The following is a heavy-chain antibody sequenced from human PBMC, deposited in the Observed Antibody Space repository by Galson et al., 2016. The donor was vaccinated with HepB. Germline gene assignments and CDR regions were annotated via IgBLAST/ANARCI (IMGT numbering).Heavy chain of an antibody. Sequence: SLRLSCAASGFTFSSYAMSWVRQAPGKGLEWVSAISGSGGSTYYADSVKGRFTISRDNAKTSLYLQMNSLRPEDTALYYCAKDLSRGSGSYYSRYYYYGVDVWGRGTTVTVSS. D-gene: IGHD3-10*01. J-gene: IGHJ6*02. CDR2: ISGSGGST. CDR3: AKDLSRGSGSYYSRYYYYGVDV. V-gene: IGHV3-23*01. CDR1: GFTFSSYA.